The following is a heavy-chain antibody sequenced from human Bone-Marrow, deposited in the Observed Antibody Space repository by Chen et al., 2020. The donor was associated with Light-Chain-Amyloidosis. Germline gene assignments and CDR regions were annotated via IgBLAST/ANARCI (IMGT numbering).Heavy chain of an antibody. CDR1: GFAFSSYA. D-gene: IGHD3-9*01. CDR3: AKDISYDDILPGYPADAFDI. CDR2: ISGRGGSR. Sequence: EVQLVESGGGLLQRGGSLRLSCAASGFAFSSYAMSWVRQAPGKWLEWVATISGRGGSRYYGDSVKCRLTISRDNSKNALFLQMNSLRAEDTAVYYCAKDISYDDILPGYPADAFDIWGQGTMVTVSS. J-gene: IGHJ3*02. V-gene: IGHV3-23*04.